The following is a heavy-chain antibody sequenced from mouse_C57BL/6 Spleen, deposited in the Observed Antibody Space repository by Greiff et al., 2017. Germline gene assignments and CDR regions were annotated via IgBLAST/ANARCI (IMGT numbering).Heavy chain of an antibody. J-gene: IGHJ1*03. CDR2: IYICNGYT. Sequence: EVQLQQPGAELVRPGSSVKLSCKTSGYTFTSYCIHWVKQRPGQGLDWIGYIYICNGYTEYNQKFKGKATLTLDTSSSTAYMQLSSLTSDDSAIDVCASDITTAYWYFDVGGTGTTVTVSS. D-gene: IGHD1-1*01. CDR1: GYTFTSYC. CDR3: ASDITTAYWYFDV. V-gene: IGHV1-58*01.